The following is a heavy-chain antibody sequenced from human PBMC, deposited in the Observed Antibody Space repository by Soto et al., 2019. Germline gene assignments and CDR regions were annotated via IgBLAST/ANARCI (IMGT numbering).Heavy chain of an antibody. J-gene: IGHJ5*02. V-gene: IGHV3-11*01. D-gene: IGHD3-22*01. CDR3: ATEGGGYYFQFDP. Sequence: GGSLRLSCAASGFTFGDYYMSWIRQAPGKGLEWVSYISSGGTTIYYADSVKGRFTISRDDAKNPLFLQMNSLRPEDTAVYFCATEGGGYYFQFDPWGQGTLVTVSS. CDR1: GFTFGDYY. CDR2: ISSGGTTI.